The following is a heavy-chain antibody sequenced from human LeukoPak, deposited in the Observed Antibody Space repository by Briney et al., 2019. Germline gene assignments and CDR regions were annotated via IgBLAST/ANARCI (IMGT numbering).Heavy chain of an antibody. CDR1: GFTFSDYW. V-gene: IGHV3-7*01. CDR2: IKGGGSVK. D-gene: IGHD1-26*01. J-gene: IGHJ3*02. CDR3: QTYSGSTGASDI. Sequence: GGSLRLSCTASGFTFSDYWMSWVRQAPGKGLEWVANIKGGGSVKYYVDSVTGRFTISRDNAMNSLYLQMNSLRAEDTAVYYCQTYSGSTGASDIWGQGTMVTVSS.